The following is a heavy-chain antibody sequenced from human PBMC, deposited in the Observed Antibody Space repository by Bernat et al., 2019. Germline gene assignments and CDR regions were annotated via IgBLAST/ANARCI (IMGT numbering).Heavy chain of an antibody. J-gene: IGHJ4*02. CDR2: ISSSSSYI. Sequence: EVQLVESGGGLVKPGGSLRLSCAASGFTFSSYSMNWVRQAPGKGLEWVSSISSSSSYIYYADSVKGRFTISRDNAKNSLYLQMNSLRAEDMAVYYCARGLDVSCYDSSFDHWGQGTLVTVSS. CDR1: GFTFSSYS. CDR3: ARGLDVSCYDSSFDH. D-gene: IGHD5-12*01. V-gene: IGHV3-21*01.